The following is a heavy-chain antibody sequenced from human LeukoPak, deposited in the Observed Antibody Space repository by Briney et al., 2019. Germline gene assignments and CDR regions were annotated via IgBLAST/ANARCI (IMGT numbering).Heavy chain of an antibody. J-gene: IGHJ4*02. CDR3: AKVGTGNHQYGSGDFDS. V-gene: IGHV3-21*06. Sequence: GGSLRLSCITSGFTFITNAVDWVGQAPGKGLQGVAAISFGSDYMYYADSVKGRFTIPRDNAKNAVYLQMNSLRAEDTAVYYWAKVGTGNHQYGSGDFDSWGQGTLVTVSS. CDR2: ISFGSDYM. D-gene: IGHD3-10*01. CDR1: GFTFITNA.